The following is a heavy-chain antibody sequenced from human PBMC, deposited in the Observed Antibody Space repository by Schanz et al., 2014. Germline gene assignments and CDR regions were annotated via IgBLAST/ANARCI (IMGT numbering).Heavy chain of an antibody. CDR1: GFTFSSYG. Sequence: QVQLVESGGGVVQFGRSLRLSCVASGFTFSSYGMHWVRQAPGKGLEWVAVISYDGSNKYYADSVKGRFTISRDNSKNTLYLQMNSLRAEDTAVYYCAKDPSHGDYDYYCDYWGQGTLVTVSS. J-gene: IGHJ4*02. V-gene: IGHV3-30*19. D-gene: IGHD3-22*01. CDR3: AKDPSHGDYDYYCDY. CDR2: ISYDGSNK.